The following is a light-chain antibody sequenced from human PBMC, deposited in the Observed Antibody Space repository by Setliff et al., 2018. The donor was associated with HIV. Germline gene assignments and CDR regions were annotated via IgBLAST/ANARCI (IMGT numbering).Light chain of an antibody. CDR3: SSYTSSTPLYV. Sequence: QSALTQPPSASGSPGQSVTISCTGTSSDIGRYNYISWYQQHPGKAPKLMIYAVSNRPSGVSNRFSGSKSGNTASLTISGLQAEDEADYYCSSYTSSTPLYVFGTGTKVTVL. CDR2: AVS. V-gene: IGLV2-14*01. J-gene: IGLJ1*01. CDR1: SSDIGRYNY.